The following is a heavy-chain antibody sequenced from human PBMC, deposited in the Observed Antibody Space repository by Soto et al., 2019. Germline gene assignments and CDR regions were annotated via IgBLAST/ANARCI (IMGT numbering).Heavy chain of an antibody. CDR3: ARDRGGGSYYYYGMDV. V-gene: IGHV3-30-3*01. CDR1: GFTFSNYA. D-gene: IGHD1-26*01. J-gene: IGHJ6*02. CDR2: ISYDGYNK. Sequence: LRLSCAASGFTFSNYAMHWVRQAPGKGLEWVAVISYDGYNKHYADSVKGRFTISRDNSKNTLYLQMNSLRVEDTAAYYCARDRGGGSYYYYGMDVWGQGTTVTVSS.